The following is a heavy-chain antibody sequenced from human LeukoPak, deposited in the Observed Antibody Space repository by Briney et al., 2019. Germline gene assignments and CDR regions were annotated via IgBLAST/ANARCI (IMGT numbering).Heavy chain of an antibody. CDR3: ARAYHNWYFDL. V-gene: IGHV4-34*01. D-gene: IGHD2-2*01. J-gene: IGHJ2*01. Sequence: SETRSLTCAVYGGSLSGYYWIWIRQPPGKGLEWIGEINPSGRTNYNPSLKSRVTISIDTSKNQFSLKLSSVTAADTAAYYCARAYHNWYFDLWGRGTLVTVSS. CDR2: INPSGRT. CDR1: GGSLSGYY.